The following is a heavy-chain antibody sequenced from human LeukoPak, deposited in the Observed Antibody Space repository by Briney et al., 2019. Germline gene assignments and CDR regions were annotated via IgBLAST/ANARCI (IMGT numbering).Heavy chain of an antibody. Sequence: KASETLSLTCTVSGGSISSSSYYWGWIRQPPGKGLEWIGSIYYSGSTYYNPSLKSRVTISVDTSKNQFSLKLSPVTAADTAVYYCARDLGSSAIDYWGQGTLVTVSS. D-gene: IGHD6-6*01. V-gene: IGHV4-39*07. CDR2: IYYSGST. CDR3: ARDLGSSAIDY. CDR1: GGSISSSSYY. J-gene: IGHJ4*02.